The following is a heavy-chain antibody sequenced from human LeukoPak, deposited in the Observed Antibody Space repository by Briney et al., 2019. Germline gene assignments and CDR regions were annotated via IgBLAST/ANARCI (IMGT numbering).Heavy chain of an antibody. CDR1: GYTFSSHS. Sequence: GASVKVSCKTSGYTFSSHSMNWVRQAPGQGLEWMGWISPYNGNTKYAQKLQGRATMTTDTSTSTAYMELRSLRSEDTAVYYCARGMGYSYGHPQGAFDIWGQGTMVTVSS. D-gene: IGHD5-18*01. CDR3: ARGMGYSYGHPQGAFDI. J-gene: IGHJ3*02. CDR2: ISPYNGNT. V-gene: IGHV1-18*01.